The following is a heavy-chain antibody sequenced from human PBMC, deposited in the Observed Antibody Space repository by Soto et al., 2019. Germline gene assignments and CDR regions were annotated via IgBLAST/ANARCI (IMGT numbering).Heavy chain of an antibody. V-gene: IGHV4-39*01. CDR2: IYYSGST. CDR1: GGSISSSSYY. D-gene: IGHD6-13*01. Sequence: PSETLSLTCTVSGGSISSSSYYWGWIRHPPGKGLEWIGSIYYSGSTYYNPSLKSRVTISVDTSKNQFSLKLSSVTAADTAVYYFARQLRIAAAGTADRYYYYGMDVWGQGTTVT. J-gene: IGHJ6*02. CDR3: ARQLRIAAAGTADRYYYYGMDV.